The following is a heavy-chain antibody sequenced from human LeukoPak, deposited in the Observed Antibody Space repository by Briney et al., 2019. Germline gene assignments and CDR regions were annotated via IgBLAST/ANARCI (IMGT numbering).Heavy chain of an antibody. Sequence: PSETLSLTCAVYGGSFSGYYWSWIRQPPGKGLEWTGEINHSGSTNYNPSLKSRVTISVDTSKNQFSLKLSSVTAADTAVYYCASPRNRSGWFDYWGQGTLVTVSS. CDR3: ASPRNRSGWFDY. V-gene: IGHV4-34*01. J-gene: IGHJ4*02. CDR1: GGSFSGYY. CDR2: INHSGST. D-gene: IGHD6-19*01.